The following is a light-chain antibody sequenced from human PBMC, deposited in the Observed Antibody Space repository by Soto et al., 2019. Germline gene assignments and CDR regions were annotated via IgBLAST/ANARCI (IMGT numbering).Light chain of an antibody. CDR2: GAS. V-gene: IGKV3-20*01. Sequence: EIVLTQSPGTLSLSPGERATLSCRASQSVSSNYLAWYQQKPGQAPRLLVYGASIRATGIPDRFSGSGSGTDLTLTISRVQPEDFAMYYCQHYGSSPFTFGPGTRVDI. J-gene: IGKJ3*01. CDR1: QSVSSNY. CDR3: QHYGSSPFT.